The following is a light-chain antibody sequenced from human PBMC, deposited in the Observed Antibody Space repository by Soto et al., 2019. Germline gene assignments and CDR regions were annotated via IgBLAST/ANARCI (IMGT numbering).Light chain of an antibody. CDR1: QGISSS. Sequence: AIPLTQSPSSLSASVGDRVTITCRASQGISSSLAWYQQRPQKAPKLLIYDASTLQSGVPSRFSGSGSGTDFTLTISSLQPEDFAPYYCHHLHSYPLGFGGGTKVEI. J-gene: IGKJ4*01. CDR3: HHLHSYPLG. CDR2: DAS. V-gene: IGKV1-13*02.